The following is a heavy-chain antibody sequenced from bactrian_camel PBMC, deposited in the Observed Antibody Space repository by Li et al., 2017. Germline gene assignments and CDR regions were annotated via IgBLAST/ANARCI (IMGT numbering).Heavy chain of an antibody. D-gene: IGHD2*01. CDR1: GFTFGRYG. Sequence: HVQLVESGGNLVQPGGSLRLSRAASGFTFGRYGMGWVRQAPGKGLEWVSSIYSDGSHTYYADSVKCRFNISRDNDKNTLYLQMNSLKSEDTALYYGATDRGAHTDCSGGYCYFYYWGQGTQVTVS. CDR3: ATDRGAHTDCSGGYCYFYY. J-gene: IGHJ4*01. V-gene: IGHV3S7*01. CDR2: IYSDGSHT.